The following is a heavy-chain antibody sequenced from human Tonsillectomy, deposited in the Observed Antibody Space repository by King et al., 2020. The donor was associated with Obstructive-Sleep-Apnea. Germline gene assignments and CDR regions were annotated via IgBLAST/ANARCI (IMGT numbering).Heavy chain of an antibody. D-gene: IGHD3-16*01. Sequence: QLQESGPGLVKPSQTLSLTCTVSGGSISSGDYYWSWIRQPPGKGLEWIGYIYYSGGTYYNPSLKSRVTISVDTSKNQLSLKLSSVTAADTAVYYCARGGSYQNWFDPWGQGTLVTVSS. CDR1: GGSISSGDYY. V-gene: IGHV4-30-4*01. CDR2: IYYSGGT. CDR3: ARGGSYQNWFDP. J-gene: IGHJ5*02.